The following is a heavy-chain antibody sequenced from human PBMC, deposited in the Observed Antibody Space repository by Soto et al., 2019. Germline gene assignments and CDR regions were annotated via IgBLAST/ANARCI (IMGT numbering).Heavy chain of an antibody. CDR1: GGSMSSYY. CDR3: ARGQRFSDWFDP. Sequence: QVHLQQSGPGLVNPSETLSLTCTVSGGSMSSYYWTWIRQPAGKGLEWIGRVYSSGGTHYNPSLKSRVTISLDTSKNQFSLRLLSVTDADTAVYYWARGQRFSDWFDPWGKGTLVTVSS. D-gene: IGHD3-3*01. CDR2: VYSSGGT. V-gene: IGHV4-4*07. J-gene: IGHJ5*02.